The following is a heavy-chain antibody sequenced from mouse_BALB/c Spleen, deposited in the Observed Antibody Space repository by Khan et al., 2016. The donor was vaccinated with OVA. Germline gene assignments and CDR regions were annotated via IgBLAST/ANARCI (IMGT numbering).Heavy chain of an antibody. CDR1: GFTFSTYS. Sequence: EVQLVESGGGLVKPGGSLKLSCAASGFTFSTYSMYWVRQTPEKRLEWVATISSGGGYTYYPDNVTGRFTISRDNAKNTLYLQMSSLRSEDTAMYYCARSPYGNFAYWGQGTLVTVSA. CDR3: ARSPYGNFAY. V-gene: IGHV5-9-3*01. J-gene: IGHJ3*01. CDR2: ISSGGGYT. D-gene: IGHD2-1*01.